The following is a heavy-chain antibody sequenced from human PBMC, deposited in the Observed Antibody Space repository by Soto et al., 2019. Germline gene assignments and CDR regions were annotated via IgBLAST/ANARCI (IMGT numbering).Heavy chain of an antibody. CDR1: GGTFSSYA. Sequence: ASVKVSCKASGGTFSSYAISWVRQAPGQGLEWMGGIIPIFGTANYAQKFQGRVTITADESTSTAYMELSSLRSEDTAVYYCAREVRLVATEYYFDYWGQGTLVTVSS. D-gene: IGHD5-12*01. CDR3: AREVRLVATEYYFDY. V-gene: IGHV1-69*13. CDR2: IIPIFGTA. J-gene: IGHJ4*02.